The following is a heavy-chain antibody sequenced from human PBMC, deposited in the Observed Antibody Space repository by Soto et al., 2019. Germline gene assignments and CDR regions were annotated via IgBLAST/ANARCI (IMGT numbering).Heavy chain of an antibody. CDR3: ARDKDLQPTVWGF. Sequence: KTSETLSLTCTVSGGSISSGGYYWSWIRQHPGKGLEWIGYIYYSGATHYTPSLRARATISRDTSKNQFSLRLISVTAADTALYYCARDKDLQPTVWGFWGQGIQVTVSS. CDR1: GGSISSGGYY. V-gene: IGHV4-31*03. D-gene: IGHD3-16*01. CDR2: IYYSGAT. J-gene: IGHJ4*02.